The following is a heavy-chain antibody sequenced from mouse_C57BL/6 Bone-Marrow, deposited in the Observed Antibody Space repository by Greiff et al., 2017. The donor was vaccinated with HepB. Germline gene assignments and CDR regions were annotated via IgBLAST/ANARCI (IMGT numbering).Heavy chain of an antibody. CDR2: INPYNGGT. V-gene: IGHV1-19*01. Sequence: VQLQQSGPVLVKPGASVKMSCKASGYTFTDYYMNWVKQSHGKSLEWIGVINPYNGGTSYNQKFKGKATLTVDKSSSTAYMKLNSLTSEDSAVYYCARGAYDYDFAYWGQETLVTVST. CDR3: ARGAYDYDFAY. D-gene: IGHD2-4*01. J-gene: IGHJ3*01. CDR1: GYTFTDYY.